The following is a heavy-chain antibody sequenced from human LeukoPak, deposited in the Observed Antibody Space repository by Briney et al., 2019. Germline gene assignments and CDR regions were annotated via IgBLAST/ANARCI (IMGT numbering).Heavy chain of an antibody. CDR3: ARAAYDSSGYFHDY. Sequence: GGSLRLSCAASGFTFNNYWMHWVRQAPGKGLVWVSRLNTDGTTTNYADSVKGRFTISRGNAKKMVYLQMNSLRAEDTAVYYCARAAYDSSGYFHDYWGQGTLVTVSS. CDR2: LNTDGTTT. D-gene: IGHD3-22*01. J-gene: IGHJ4*02. V-gene: IGHV3-74*01. CDR1: GFTFNNYW.